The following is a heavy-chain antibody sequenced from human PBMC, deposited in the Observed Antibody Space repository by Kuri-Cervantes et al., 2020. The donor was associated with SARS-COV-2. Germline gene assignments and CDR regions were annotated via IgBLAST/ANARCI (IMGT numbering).Heavy chain of an antibody. Sequence: GESLKISCGVSGFTFSTYSMNWVRQAPGKGLEWVSYISSTSSTIYYADSVKGRFTVSRDNAKNSLYLQMNSLRAEDTAVYYCARAESDYYGSRSYYSPVYWGQGALVTVSS. CDR2: ISSTSSTI. CDR1: GFTFSTYS. J-gene: IGHJ4*02. V-gene: IGHV3-48*01. CDR3: ARAESDYYGSRSYYSPVY. D-gene: IGHD3-10*01.